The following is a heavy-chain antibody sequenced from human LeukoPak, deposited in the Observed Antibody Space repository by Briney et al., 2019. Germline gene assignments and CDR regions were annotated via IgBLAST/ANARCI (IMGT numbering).Heavy chain of an antibody. D-gene: IGHD5-12*01. J-gene: IGHJ4*02. Sequence: PGGSLRLSCAASGFILDDYAMHWVRQAPGKGLEWVSTRAWNSDNVHYADSVKGRFTISRDNARNSLYLQMDSLRPEDTALYFCAKGSGPVRFSGHVLDYWGQGTLVTVSS. V-gene: IGHV3-9*01. CDR1: GFILDDYA. CDR3: AKGSGPVRFSGHVLDY. CDR2: RAWNSDNV.